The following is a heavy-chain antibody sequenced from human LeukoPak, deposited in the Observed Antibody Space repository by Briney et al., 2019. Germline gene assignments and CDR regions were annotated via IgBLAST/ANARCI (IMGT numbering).Heavy chain of an antibody. V-gene: IGHV3-7*03. J-gene: IGHJ5*02. CDR3: AREEVKSFDN. CDR2: IKGDGTET. Sequence: GGSPRLSCAASGFMFSGYWMTWVRQAPGKGLEWVANIKGDGTETSYVTSVRGRFTISRDNAKNSLYLQMNNLRVEDTAVYYCAREEVKSFDNWGQGTLVTVSS. CDR1: GFMFSGYW.